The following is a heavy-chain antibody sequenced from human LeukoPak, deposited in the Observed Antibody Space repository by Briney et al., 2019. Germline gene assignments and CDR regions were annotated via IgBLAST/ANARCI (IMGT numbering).Heavy chain of an antibody. CDR2: ISASSGYT. CDR3: ARDWSPNWFDP. CDR1: GFIFSYYY. V-gene: IGHV3-11*06. Sequence: PGGSLRLSCEASGFIFSYYYMSWIRQAPGKGLEWVSYISASSGYTKYADSVKGRFTISRDNAKNSVYLQMNSLRADDTAVYYCARDWSPNWFDPWGQGTPVTVSS. J-gene: IGHJ5*02.